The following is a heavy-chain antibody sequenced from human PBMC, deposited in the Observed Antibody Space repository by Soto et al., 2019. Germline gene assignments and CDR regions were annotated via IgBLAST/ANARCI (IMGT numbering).Heavy chain of an antibody. CDR2: ISYDGSNK. CDR3: ARDRYLAAAGQAPQGMDV. CDR1: GFSFSSYG. J-gene: IGHJ6*02. V-gene: IGHV3-30*03. D-gene: IGHD6-13*01. Sequence: QVQLVESGGGVVYPGRSLRLSCTASGFSFSSYGVHWVRQAPGKGLEWVAVISYDGSNKYYADSVKGRFTISRDNSKNTLYLQMNSLRAEDTAVYYCARDRYLAAAGQAPQGMDVWGQGTTVTVSS.